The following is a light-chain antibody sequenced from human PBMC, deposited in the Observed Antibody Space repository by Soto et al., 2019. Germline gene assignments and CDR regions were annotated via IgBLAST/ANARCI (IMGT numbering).Light chain of an antibody. J-gene: IGKJ1*01. CDR3: QRYHSSRT. V-gene: IGKV3-20*01. CDR1: QSVRSNF. CDR2: GAS. Sequence: EIVLTQSPGTLSLSPGERATLSCRASQSVRSNFLAWYQQKPGQAPRLLIYGASNRATGIPDRFSGSGSGTDFTLTITRLEAEDCAMYYCQRYHSSRTFGKGTKADI.